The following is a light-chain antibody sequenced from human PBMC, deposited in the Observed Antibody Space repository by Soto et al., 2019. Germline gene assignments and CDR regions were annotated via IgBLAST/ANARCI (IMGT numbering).Light chain of an antibody. V-gene: IGLV1-44*01. CDR3: AAWDDSLKSWV. J-gene: IGLJ3*02. CDR1: TSNIGINT. CDR2: ANS. Sequence: QSVLTQAPSASGTPGQRVTISCSGSTSNIGINTVNWYQQLPGTAPKLLIYANSQRPSGVPDRLSGSKSGTSASLAISGLQSEDEADYYCAAWDDSLKSWVFGGGTKLTVL.